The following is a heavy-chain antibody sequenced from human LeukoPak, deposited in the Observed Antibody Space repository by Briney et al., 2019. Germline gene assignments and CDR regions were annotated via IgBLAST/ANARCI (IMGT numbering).Heavy chain of an antibody. CDR2: ICSDGSCT. Sequence: GGSLRLSCAASGFCFRNYWMHWVRQAPGKGLEWVSRICSDGSCTSYADSVKGRFTMSRDNARNTLYLQVNSLRAEDTAVYYCGKHDSSSDYWGQGTLVTVSS. V-gene: IGHV3-74*01. J-gene: IGHJ4*02. CDR3: GKHDSSSDY. CDR1: GFCFRNYW. D-gene: IGHD3-22*01.